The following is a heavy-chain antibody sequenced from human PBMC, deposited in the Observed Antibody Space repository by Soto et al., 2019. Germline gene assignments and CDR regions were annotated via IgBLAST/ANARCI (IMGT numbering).Heavy chain of an antibody. Sequence: GESPKISCKGSGYSFTSYWIGWVRQMPGKGLEWMGIIYPGDSDTRHSPSLQGQVTISADKSISTAYLQWSSLKASETAMYYCARHSYAPSGDYDFWSGYYPRYYYYYGMDVWGQGTTVTVSS. V-gene: IGHV5-51*01. CDR3: ARHSYAPSGDYDFWSGYYPRYYYYYGMDV. CDR1: GYSFTSYW. J-gene: IGHJ6*02. D-gene: IGHD3-3*01. CDR2: IYPGDSDT.